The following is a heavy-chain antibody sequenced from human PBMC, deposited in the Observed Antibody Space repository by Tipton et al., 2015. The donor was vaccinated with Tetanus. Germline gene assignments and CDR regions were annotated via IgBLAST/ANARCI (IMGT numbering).Heavy chain of an antibody. Sequence: GLVKPSETLSLTCTVSGGSISSYYWSWIRQPPGKGLEWIGHIYYSGSTNYNPSLKSRVTISVDTSKNQFSLKLSSVTAADTAVYYCASSSIAARPWDYWGQGTLVTVSS. D-gene: IGHD6-6*01. CDR3: ASSSIAARPWDY. CDR2: IYYSGST. CDR1: GGSISSYY. J-gene: IGHJ4*02. V-gene: IGHV4-59*01.